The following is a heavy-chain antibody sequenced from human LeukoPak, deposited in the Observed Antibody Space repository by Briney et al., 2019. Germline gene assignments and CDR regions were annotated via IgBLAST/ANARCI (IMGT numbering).Heavy chain of an antibody. D-gene: IGHD3-10*01. Sequence: LSGGSLRLSCAASGFTVSSNYMSWVRQAPGKGLEWVSVIYSGGSTYYADSVKGRFTISRDNSKNTLDLQMNSLRAEDTAVYYCARAPGYGSGSSRFDPWGQGTLVTVSS. V-gene: IGHV3-66*01. CDR3: ARAPGYGSGSSRFDP. J-gene: IGHJ5*02. CDR2: IYSGGST. CDR1: GFTVSSNY.